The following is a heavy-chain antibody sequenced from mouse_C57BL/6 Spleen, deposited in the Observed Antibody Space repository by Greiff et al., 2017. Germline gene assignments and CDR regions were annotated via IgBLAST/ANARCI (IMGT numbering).Heavy chain of an antibody. V-gene: IGHV1-55*01. J-gene: IGHJ2*01. CDR1: GYTFTSYW. D-gene: IGHD1-1*01. CDR2: IYPGSGST. CDR3: ARRGYGSCPFDY. Sequence: VQLQQPGAELVKPGASVKMSCKASGYTFTSYWITWVKQRPGQGLEWIGDIYPGSGSTNYNEKFKSKATLTVDTSSSTAYMQLSSLTSEDSAVYYCARRGYGSCPFDYWGQGTTLTVSS.